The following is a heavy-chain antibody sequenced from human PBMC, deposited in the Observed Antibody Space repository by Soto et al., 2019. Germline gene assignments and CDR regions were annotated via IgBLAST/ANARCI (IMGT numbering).Heavy chain of an antibody. D-gene: IGHD3-16*01. CDR2: ISYDGSNK. CDR3: AKDYDGYYFDY. J-gene: IGHJ4*02. Sequence: GGSLRLSCAASGFTFSSYGMHWVRQAPGKGLEWVAVISYDGSNKYYADSVKGRFTISRDNSKNTLYLQMNSLRAEDTAVYYCAKDYDGYYFDYWGQGTLVTVSS. CDR1: GFTFSSYG. V-gene: IGHV3-30*18.